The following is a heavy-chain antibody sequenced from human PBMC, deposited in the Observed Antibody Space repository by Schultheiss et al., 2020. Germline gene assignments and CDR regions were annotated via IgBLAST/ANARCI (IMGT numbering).Heavy chain of an antibody. CDR1: GFTFSSYA. CDR2: ISYDGSNK. D-gene: IGHD6-13*01. CDR3: ASSWHSFSMDV. V-gene: IGHV3-30*14. J-gene: IGHJ6*02. Sequence: GESLKISCAASGFTFSSYAMHWVRQAPGKGLEWVAVISYDGSNKYYADSVKGRFTISRDNSKNTLYLQMNSLRAEDTAIYYCASSWHSFSMDVWGQGTTVTVSS.